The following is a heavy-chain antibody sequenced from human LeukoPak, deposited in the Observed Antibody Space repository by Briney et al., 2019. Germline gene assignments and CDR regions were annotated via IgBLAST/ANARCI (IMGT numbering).Heavy chain of an antibody. Sequence: SETLSLTCAVYGGSFSGYYWSWIRQPPGKGLEWIGEINHSGSTNYNPSLKGRVTISVDTSKNQFSLKLSSVTAADTAVYYCAGHTVDTAMVPDYWGQGTLVTVSS. CDR2: INHSGST. D-gene: IGHD5-18*01. CDR1: GGSFSGYY. V-gene: IGHV4-34*01. J-gene: IGHJ4*02. CDR3: AGHTVDTAMVPDY.